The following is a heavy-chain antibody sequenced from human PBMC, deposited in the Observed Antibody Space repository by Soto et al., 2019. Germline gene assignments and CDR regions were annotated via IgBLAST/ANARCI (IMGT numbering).Heavy chain of an antibody. V-gene: IGHV1-69*13. CDR2: IIPIFGTA. Sequence: SVKVSCTASGGTFSSYAISWVRQAPGQGLEWMGGIIPIFGTANYAQKFQGRVTITADESTSTAYTELSSLRSEDTAVYYCASRDGYNHAFDIWGQGTMVTVSS. CDR3: ASRDGYNHAFDI. CDR1: GGTFSSYA. J-gene: IGHJ3*02. D-gene: IGHD5-12*01.